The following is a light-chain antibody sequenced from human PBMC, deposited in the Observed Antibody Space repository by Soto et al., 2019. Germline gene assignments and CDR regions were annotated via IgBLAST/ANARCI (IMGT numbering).Light chain of an antibody. CDR1: QSVSSS. Sequence: EIVMTQSPATLSVSPGERATLSYSASQSVSSSLAWYQQKPGQAPRLLIYGASTRATGIPARFSGSGSGTAFTLTISSLQSEDFAVYYCQQYAKWPPWTFGQGTKLEIK. J-gene: IGKJ2*01. CDR2: GAS. V-gene: IGKV3-15*01. CDR3: QQYAKWPPWT.